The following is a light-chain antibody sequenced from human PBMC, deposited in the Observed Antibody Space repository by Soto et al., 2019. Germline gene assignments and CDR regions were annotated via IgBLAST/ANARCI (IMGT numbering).Light chain of an antibody. Sequence: EIVMTQSPATLSVSPGERATLSCRASQSISVYLAWYQQKPGQAPRLLIYDGSNRATGIPARFSGSGSGTDFTLTISSLEPEDFAFYYCQQRNNWPWTFGQGTKVDIK. CDR2: DGS. CDR3: QQRNNWPWT. J-gene: IGKJ1*01. CDR1: QSISVY. V-gene: IGKV3-11*01.